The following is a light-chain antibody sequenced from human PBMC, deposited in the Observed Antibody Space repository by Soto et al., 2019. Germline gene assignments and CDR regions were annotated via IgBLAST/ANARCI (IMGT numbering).Light chain of an antibody. Sequence: DIQMTQSPSSVSASVGDRVTITCRASQGISSCLAWYQQKPGKAPKLLIYAASSLQSGVPSRFSVSGSGSDFKLTISSLQPEDLPTDDCQPANSFPALTFGGGTKVEIK. V-gene: IGKV1-12*01. CDR3: QPANSFPALT. CDR2: AAS. J-gene: IGKJ4*01. CDR1: QGISSC.